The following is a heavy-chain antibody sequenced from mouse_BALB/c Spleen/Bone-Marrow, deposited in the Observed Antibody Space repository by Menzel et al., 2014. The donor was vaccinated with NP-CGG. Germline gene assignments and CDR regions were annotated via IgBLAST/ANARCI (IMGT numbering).Heavy chain of an antibody. Sequence: EVQLVESGGGLVQPGDSLRLSCATSGFTFSDFYMEWVCQPPGKRLEWIAASRNKAKHYTTEYSASVKGRFIVSRDTSQSILYLQKNAQKAEDTTIYNWARDVRYDNYFVYWGKRTLDTVSA. J-gene: IGHJ3*01. CDR2: SRNKAKHYTT. V-gene: IGHV7-1*02. CDR3: ARDVRYDNYFVY. CDR1: GFTFSDFY. D-gene: IGHD2-10*02.